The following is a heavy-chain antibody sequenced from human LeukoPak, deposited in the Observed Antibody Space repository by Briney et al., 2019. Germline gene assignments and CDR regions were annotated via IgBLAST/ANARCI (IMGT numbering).Heavy chain of an antibody. D-gene: IGHD3-16*01. CDR2: INQDGSGK. V-gene: IGHV3-7*03. CDR3: ARGLRWVDY. J-gene: IGHJ4*02. CDR1: GFTFSNDW. Sequence: HGGSLRLSCAASGFTFSNDWMNWVRRAPGQGLEWVANINQDGSGKYYVDSVKGRFTISRYNAKNSLCLQMNSLRAEDTAVYYCARGLRWVDYWGQGTLVTVSS.